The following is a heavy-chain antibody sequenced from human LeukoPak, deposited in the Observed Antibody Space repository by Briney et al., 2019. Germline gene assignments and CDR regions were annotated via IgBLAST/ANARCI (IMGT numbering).Heavy chain of an antibody. V-gene: IGHV4-59*11. CDR1: GGSINCHF. Sequence: SETLSLTCTVSGGSINCHFWSWIRQPPGKGLEWIGYIHSTGSTNYNPSLKSRVTISVDTSRNQFSLKLSSVTAADTAVYYCARDGYSGSSLFDYWGRGALVTVSS. CDR3: ARDGYSGSSLFDY. J-gene: IGHJ4*02. D-gene: IGHD5-12*01. CDR2: IHSTGST.